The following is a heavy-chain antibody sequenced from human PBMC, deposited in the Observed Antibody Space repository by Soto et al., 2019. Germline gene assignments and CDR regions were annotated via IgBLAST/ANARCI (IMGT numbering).Heavy chain of an antibody. CDR3: TRHGMLRGTCWFDP. D-gene: IGHD3-10*01. J-gene: IGHJ5*02. Sequence: PGESLKISCKGSXYSFTTYWINWVRQMPGKGLEWMGIIYPGDSDTRYSPSFQGQVTISADKSINTAYLQWSSLKASDTAMYYCTRHGMLRGTCWFDPWGQGTQVTVSS. CDR2: IYPGDSDT. CDR1: XYSFTTYW. V-gene: IGHV5-51*01.